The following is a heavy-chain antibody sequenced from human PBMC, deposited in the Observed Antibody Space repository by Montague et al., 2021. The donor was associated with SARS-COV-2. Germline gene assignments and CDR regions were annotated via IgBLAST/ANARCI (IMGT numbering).Heavy chain of an antibody. CDR3: ARDFRLQLWQTNYYFGL. D-gene: IGHD5-18*01. J-gene: IGHJ2*01. CDR1: GGSISGYY. Sequence: SETLSLTCTVSGGSISGYYWSWIRQPPGKGPVWIGNIYDTGNTNYNPSLKSRVTISEDTSKNQFSLRLTSVTAADTAVYYCARDFRLQLWQTNYYFGLWGRGTLVSVSS. V-gene: IGHV4-59*01. CDR2: IYDTGNT.